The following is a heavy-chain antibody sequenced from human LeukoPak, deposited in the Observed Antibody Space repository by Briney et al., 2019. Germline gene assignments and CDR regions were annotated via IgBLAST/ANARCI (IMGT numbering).Heavy chain of an antibody. CDR2: VNPNSGDT. V-gene: IGHV1-8*03. CDR1: GYTFTNYD. D-gene: IGHD4-17*01. J-gene: IGHJ4*02. Sequence: ASVKVSCKASGYTFTNYDINWVRQATGQGLEWMGLVNPNSGDTGYAQKFQGRLTITRNTSISTAYMELNSLRAEDTAVYYCAREYTVTHFDYWGQGTLVTVSS. CDR3: AREYTVTHFDY.